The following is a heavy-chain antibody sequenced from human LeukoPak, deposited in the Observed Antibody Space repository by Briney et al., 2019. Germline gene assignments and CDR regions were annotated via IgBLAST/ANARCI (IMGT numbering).Heavy chain of an antibody. CDR2: ISSSSSYI. Sequence: PGGSLRLSCAASGFTFSSYSMNWVRQAPGKGLEWVSSISSSSSYIYYADSVKGRFTISRDNSKNTLYLQMNSLRAEDTAVYYCAKDIMTPSPSAFDIWGQGTMVTVSS. J-gene: IGHJ3*02. CDR1: GFTFSSYS. CDR3: AKDIMTPSPSAFDI. V-gene: IGHV3-21*04.